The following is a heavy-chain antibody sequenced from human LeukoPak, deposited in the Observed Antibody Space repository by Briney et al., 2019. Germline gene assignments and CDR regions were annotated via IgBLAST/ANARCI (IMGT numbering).Heavy chain of an antibody. CDR2: ISSNGGST. D-gene: IGHD3-10*01. Sequence: GGSLRLSCSASGFTFSTYAMHWVRQAPGKGLESVSTISSNGGSTYYADSVKGRFTISRDNSMNTLYLQMNSLRAEDTAVYYCARDQYYYGSGSPTYYYYYGMDVWGQGTTVTVSS. CDR3: ARDQYYYGSGSPTYYYYYGMDV. J-gene: IGHJ6*02. V-gene: IGHV3-64*04. CDR1: GFTFSTYA.